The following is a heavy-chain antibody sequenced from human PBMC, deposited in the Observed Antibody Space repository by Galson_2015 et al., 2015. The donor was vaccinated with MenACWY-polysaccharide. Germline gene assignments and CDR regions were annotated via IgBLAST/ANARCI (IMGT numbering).Heavy chain of an antibody. Sequence: SETLSLTCTVSGGSVTSSSYYWSWIRQSPGKGLEWIGSIHSSGTTFYNPSHKSRVTISGDASRMQFSLTLMSVTAADTATYFCARFLYYDSSAFYFDYWGQGVLVTVSS. V-gene: IGHV4-39*01. CDR2: IHSSGTT. CDR3: ARFLYYDSSAFYFDY. CDR1: GGSVTSSSYY. D-gene: IGHD3-22*01. J-gene: IGHJ4*02.